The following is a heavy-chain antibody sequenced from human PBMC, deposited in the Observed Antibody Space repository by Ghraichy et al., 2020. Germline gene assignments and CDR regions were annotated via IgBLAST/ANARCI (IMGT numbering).Heavy chain of an antibody. Sequence: SETLSLTCTVSGGSISSSYWSWIRQPPGKGLEWIGYIYYSGSTNYNPSLKSRVTISVDTSKNQFSLKLSSVTAADTAVYYCARHDRGYSYGSDFDYWGQGTLVTVSS. V-gene: IGHV4-59*08. CDR2: IYYSGST. J-gene: IGHJ4*02. D-gene: IGHD5-18*01. CDR1: GGSISSSY. CDR3: ARHDRGYSYGSDFDY.